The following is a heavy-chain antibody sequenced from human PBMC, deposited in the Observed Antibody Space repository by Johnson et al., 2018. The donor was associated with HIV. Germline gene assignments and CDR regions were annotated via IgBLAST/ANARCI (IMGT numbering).Heavy chain of an antibody. CDR3: AKDPQADYAFDI. V-gene: IGHV3-30*02. Sequence: QVQLVESGGGVVQPGGSLRLSCAASGFTFSSYGMHWVRQAPGKGLEWVAFIRYDGSNKYYADSVKARFTISRDNSKNTLYLQMNSLRAEDTAVYYCAKDPQADYAFDIWGQGTMVTVSS. CDR2: IRYDGSNK. J-gene: IGHJ3*02. CDR1: GFTFSSYG.